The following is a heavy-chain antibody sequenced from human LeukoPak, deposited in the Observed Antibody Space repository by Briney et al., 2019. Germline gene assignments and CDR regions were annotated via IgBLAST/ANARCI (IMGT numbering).Heavy chain of an antibody. J-gene: IGHJ4*02. CDR2: IFHSGST. CDR3: ARQGVGCSSTSCYRSLYHFDY. V-gene: IGHV4-59*08. Sequence: SETLSLTCTVSGGSIKSHFWSWVRQPPGKRLEWIGYIFHSGSTNYNPSLKSRVTISVDTSKNQFSLKLSSVTAADTAVYYCARQGVGCSSTSCYRSLYHFDYWGQGTLVTVSS. CDR1: GGSIKSHF. D-gene: IGHD2-2*01.